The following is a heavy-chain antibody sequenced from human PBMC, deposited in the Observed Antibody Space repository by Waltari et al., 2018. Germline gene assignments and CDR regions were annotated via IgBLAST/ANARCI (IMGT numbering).Heavy chain of an antibody. D-gene: IGHD1-26*01. J-gene: IGHJ3*02. V-gene: IGHV4-39*07. CDR1: GGSISSSSYY. CDR3: VLPRIVGATTDAFDI. Sequence: QLQLQESGPGLVKPSETLSLTCTVSGGSISSSSYYWGWIRQPPGKGLEWIGSIYYSGSTYYNPSLKIRVTISVDTSKNQFSLKLSSVTAADTAVYYCVLPRIVGATTDAFDIWGQGTMVTVSS. CDR2: IYYSGST.